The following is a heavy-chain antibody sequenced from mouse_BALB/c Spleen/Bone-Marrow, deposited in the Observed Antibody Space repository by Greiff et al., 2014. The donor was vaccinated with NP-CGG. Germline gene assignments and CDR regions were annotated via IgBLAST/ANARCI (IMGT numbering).Heavy chain of an antibody. J-gene: IGHJ4*01. V-gene: IGHV1-14*01. CDR3: ARKRGGAMDY. CDR2: IIPSNDVT. CDR1: GYTFTSYV. Sequence: EVQLQQSGPELAKPGASVKMSCKASGYTFTSYVMHWVKQKPGQGLEWIGYIIPSNDVTKYNEKFKGKATLTSDKSSSTAYMELSSLTSEDSAVYYCARKRGGAMDYWGPGTSVTVSS.